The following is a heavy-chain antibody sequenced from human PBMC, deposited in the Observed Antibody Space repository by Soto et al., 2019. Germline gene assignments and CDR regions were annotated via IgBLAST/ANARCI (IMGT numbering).Heavy chain of an antibody. J-gene: IGHJ4*02. CDR3: PRAPMAAAGTLFDY. D-gene: IGHD6-13*01. Sequence: EVQLVESGGGLVKPGGSLRLSCAASGFTFSSYSMNWVRQAPGKGLEWVSSISSSSSYIYYADSVKGRFTISRDNAKNSLYLQMNSLRAEDTAVYYCPRAPMAAAGTLFDYWGQGTLVTVSS. V-gene: IGHV3-21*01. CDR2: ISSSSSYI. CDR1: GFTFSSYS.